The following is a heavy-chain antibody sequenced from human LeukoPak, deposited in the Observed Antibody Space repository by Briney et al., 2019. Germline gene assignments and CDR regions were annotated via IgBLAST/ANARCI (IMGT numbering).Heavy chain of an antibody. CDR1: GFNISNYG. D-gene: IGHD3-22*01. CDR3: AKDLGLYYFDY. Sequence: GGSLRLSCAASGFNISNYGMSWVRQAPGKGLEWVSAIVGSGGSTYYTDSVKGRFTISSDSSRNTLYLQMSSLRAEDTAVYYCAKDLGLYYFDYWGQGTLVTVSS. J-gene: IGHJ4*02. V-gene: IGHV3-23*01. CDR2: IVGSGGST.